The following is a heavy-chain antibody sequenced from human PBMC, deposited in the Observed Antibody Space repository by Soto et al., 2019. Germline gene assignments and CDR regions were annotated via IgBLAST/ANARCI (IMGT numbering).Heavy chain of an antibody. CDR3: ARDGKWLRLGYYYYGMDV. Sequence: SQTLSLTCAISGDSVSSNSAAWNWIRPSPPRGLEWLGRTYYRSKWYNNYAVSVKSRITINPDTSKNQFSLQLNSVTPEDTAVYYCARDGKWLRLGYYYYGMDVWGQGTTVTVSS. J-gene: IGHJ6*02. CDR1: GDSVSSNSAA. V-gene: IGHV6-1*01. CDR2: TYYRSKWYN. D-gene: IGHD5-12*01.